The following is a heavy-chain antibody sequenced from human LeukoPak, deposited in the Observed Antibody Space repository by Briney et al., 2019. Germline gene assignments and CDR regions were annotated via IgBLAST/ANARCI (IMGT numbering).Heavy chain of an antibody. CDR1: GFTFSSYG. V-gene: IGHV3-30*02. J-gene: IGHJ4*02. Sequence: GGSLRLSCAASGFTFSSYGMHWVRQAPGKGLEWVAFIRYDGSNKYYADSVKGRFTISRDNSKNTLYLQMNSLRAEGTAVYYCAKDVVYTPYYGGNEDYWGQGTLVTVSS. D-gene: IGHD4-23*01. CDR3: AKDVVYTPYYGGNEDY. CDR2: IRYDGSNK.